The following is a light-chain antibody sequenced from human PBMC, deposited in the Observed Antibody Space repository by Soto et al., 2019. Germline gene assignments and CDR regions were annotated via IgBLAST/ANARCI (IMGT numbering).Light chain of an antibody. CDR3: SSYTSSSSYV. J-gene: IGLJ1*01. CDR2: EVS. V-gene: IGLV2-14*01. Sequence: QSVLTQPASVSGSPGQSITISCTGTSSDVGGYNYVSWYQQHPGKAPKLMIYEVSNRPSGGSNRFSGSKSGNTASLTISALQAEDEADYYCSSYTSSSSYVFGTGTKVTVL. CDR1: SSDVGGYNY.